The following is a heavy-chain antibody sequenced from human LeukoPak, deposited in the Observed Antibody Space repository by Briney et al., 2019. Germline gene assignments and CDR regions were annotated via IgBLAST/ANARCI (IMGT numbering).Heavy chain of an antibody. CDR3: ARAVITFGGVVAKGFDC. Sequence: TSETLSLTCTVSDGSVSSGNYYWSWIRQPPGKGLEWIGYIYYSGSTDYNPSLKSRVTMSLDTSKNQFSLNLSSVTAADTAVYYCARAVITFGGVVAKGFDCWGQGTLVTVSS. V-gene: IGHV4-61*01. CDR2: IYYSGST. J-gene: IGHJ4*02. D-gene: IGHD3-16*02. CDR1: DGSVSSGNYY.